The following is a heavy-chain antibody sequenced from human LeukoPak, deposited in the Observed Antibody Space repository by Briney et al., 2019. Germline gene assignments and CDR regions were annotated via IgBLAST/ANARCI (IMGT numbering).Heavy chain of an antibody. D-gene: IGHD1-1*01. J-gene: IGHJ4*02. V-gene: IGHV4-59*08. CDR2: VSYSGRT. CDR3: ARHERGAENLDY. CDR1: GASISNYY. Sequence: PSETLSLTCTVPGASISNYYCSWVRQPPRPGLECIGYVSYSGRTNHNPSLKSRVTISADTSKNQFSLKLTSVTAADTAVYYCARHERGAENLDYWGQGTLVTVSS.